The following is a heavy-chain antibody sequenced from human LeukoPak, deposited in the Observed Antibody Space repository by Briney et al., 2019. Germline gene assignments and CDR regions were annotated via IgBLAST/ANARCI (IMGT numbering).Heavy chain of an antibody. CDR2: ISAYNGNT. D-gene: IGHD6-19*01. Sequence: ASVKVSCKAAGYTFTSYDINWVRQDTGQGLEWMGWISAYNGNTNYAQKLQGRVTMTTDTSTSTAYMELRSLRSNDTAVYYCARREQWLVGDDYWGQGTLVTVSS. J-gene: IGHJ4*02. V-gene: IGHV1-18*01. CDR1: GYTFTSYD. CDR3: ARREQWLVGDDY.